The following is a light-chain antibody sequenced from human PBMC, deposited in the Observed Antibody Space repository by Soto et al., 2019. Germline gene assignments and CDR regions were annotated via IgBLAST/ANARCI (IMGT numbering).Light chain of an antibody. V-gene: IGLV1-44*01. Sequence: QAVVTQPPSASGTPGQRVTISCSGSSSNIGSNTVNWYQQLPGTAPKLLIYNNNQRPSGVPDRFSGSKSGTSASLAISGRQSEDEADYYCAAWDDSLNGLVFGTGTKVTVL. CDR2: NNN. J-gene: IGLJ1*01. CDR3: AAWDDSLNGLV. CDR1: SSNIGSNT.